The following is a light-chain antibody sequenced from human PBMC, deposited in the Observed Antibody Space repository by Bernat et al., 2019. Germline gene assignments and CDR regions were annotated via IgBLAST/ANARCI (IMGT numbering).Light chain of an antibody. J-gene: IGLJ2*01. CDR2: DVS. V-gene: IGLV2-14*03. CDR1: SNDIGDYNY. CDR3: SSYTTSSTLV. Sequence: QSALTQPASVSGSPGQAITISCTGTSNDIGDYNYVSWYQQHPGKAPKLMIFDVSDRPTWVSHRFSGSKSGNTASLTISGLQAEDEADYYCSSYTTSSTLVFGGGPKLTVL.